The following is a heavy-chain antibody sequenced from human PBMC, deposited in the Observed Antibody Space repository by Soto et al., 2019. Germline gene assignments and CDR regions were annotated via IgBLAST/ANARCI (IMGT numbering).Heavy chain of an antibody. V-gene: IGHV4-31*11. D-gene: IGHD2-2*01. Sequence: SETLSLTCAVSGVSISSGDSYWSWIRQRPGKGLEWIGYIFHTGSTYYNPPLKSRVTISLDSSKNQFSLKLTSATAADTAVYFCAREPYCTSATCFIHFDSWGQGSLVTVSS. CDR2: IFHTGST. CDR1: GVSISSGDSY. CDR3: AREPYCTSATCFIHFDS. J-gene: IGHJ4*02.